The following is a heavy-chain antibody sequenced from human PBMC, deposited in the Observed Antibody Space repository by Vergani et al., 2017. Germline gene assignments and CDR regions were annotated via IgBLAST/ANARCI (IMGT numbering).Heavy chain of an antibody. J-gene: IGHJ4*02. V-gene: IGHV1-2*02. Sequence: QVQLVQSGAEVKKPGSSVKVSCKASGATFRSNTISWVRQAPGQGLEWMGWINTNRGVTNYGQKFHGRVTMTSDTSTNTVYMELSRLKSDDTALYYCAEDRANSGAYPIDFWGPGTLVTVSS. CDR2: INTNRGVT. CDR3: AEDRANSGAYPIDF. D-gene: IGHD1-26*01. CDR1: GATFRSNT.